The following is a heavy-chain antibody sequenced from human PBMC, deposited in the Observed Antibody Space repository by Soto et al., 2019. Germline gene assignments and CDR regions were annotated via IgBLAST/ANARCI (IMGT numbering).Heavy chain of an antibody. V-gene: IGHV3-30-3*01. Sequence: PXGALALTCAACGFPCSSYSMHGIRQAPGKGLEWVAVISYDGSNKYYADSVKGRFTIARDNSKNTRYLQMNSLRAEDTAVYYCARFTVVTPNYHYWAQGTLVTVS. CDR2: ISYDGSNK. CDR3: ARFTVVTPNYHY. J-gene: IGHJ4*02. D-gene: IGHD3-10*01. CDR1: GFPCSSYS.